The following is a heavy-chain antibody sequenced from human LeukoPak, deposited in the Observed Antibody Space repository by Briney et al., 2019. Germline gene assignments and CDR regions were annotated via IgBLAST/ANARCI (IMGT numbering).Heavy chain of an antibody. CDR3: ARDKKDYYDSSGYYYFAFDI. Sequence: PSETLSLTCTVSGVSISSYYWSWIRQPPGKGLEWIGYIYYSGSTNYNPSLKSRVTISVDTSKNQFSLKLSSVTAADTAVYYCARDKKDYYDSSGYYYFAFDIWGQGTMVNVSS. CDR1: GVSISSYY. V-gene: IGHV4-59*01. CDR2: IYYSGST. D-gene: IGHD3-22*01. J-gene: IGHJ3*02.